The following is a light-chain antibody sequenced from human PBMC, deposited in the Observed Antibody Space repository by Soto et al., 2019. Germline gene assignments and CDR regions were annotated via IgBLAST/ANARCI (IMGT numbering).Light chain of an antibody. CDR1: SSNIGNNA. J-gene: IGLJ2*01. CDR2: YDD. Sequence: QSVLTQPPSVSDAPRQRVTISCSGSSSNIGNNAVNWYQQLPGKAPKFLIYYDDLKPSGVSDRFSGSKSGTSASLAISGLQSEDEADYYCATWDDSLNAVVFGGGTKVTVL. V-gene: IGLV1-36*01. CDR3: ATWDDSLNAVV.